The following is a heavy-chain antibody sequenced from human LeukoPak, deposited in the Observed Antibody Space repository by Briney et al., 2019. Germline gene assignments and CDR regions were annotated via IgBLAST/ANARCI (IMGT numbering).Heavy chain of an antibody. CDR2: VYYSGST. J-gene: IGHJ3*02. V-gene: IGHV4-59*12. Sequence: SETLSLTCTVSGGSISTYYWSWIRQPPGKGLEWIGYVYYSGSTNYNPSLKSRVTVSVDTSKNRFSLNLTSVTAADTAVYYCAAESSAWSAFDIWGQGTMVTVSA. D-gene: IGHD6-19*01. CDR3: AAESSAWSAFDI. CDR1: GGSISTYY.